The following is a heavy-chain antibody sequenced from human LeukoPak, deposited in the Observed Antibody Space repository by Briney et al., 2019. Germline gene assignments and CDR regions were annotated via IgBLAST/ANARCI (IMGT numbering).Heavy chain of an antibody. Sequence: GGSLRLSCAVSGLRFGSFWMSWVRQAPGKGLEWVANINQDGSEKYFVDSVRGRFTISRYNAKNSLYLHMDSLKAEDTAVYYCASWDDYVDYVAFQSWGQGTLVTVSS. V-gene: IGHV3-7*01. CDR1: GLRFGSFW. CDR3: ASWDDYVDYVAFQS. D-gene: IGHD4-17*01. J-gene: IGHJ5*02. CDR2: INQDGSEK.